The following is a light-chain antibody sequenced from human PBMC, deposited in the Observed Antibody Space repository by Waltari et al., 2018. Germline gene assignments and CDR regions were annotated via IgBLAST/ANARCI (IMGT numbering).Light chain of an antibody. J-gene: IGLJ1*01. Sequence: QSALTQPRSVSGSPGQSVTISCTGTKSDVAGYNYVSWYQHHPGKAPKFIIYDVNKRPSGVPDRFSGAKSGNTASLTISGLQADDEADYFCCSYAGAYRVFGTGTKVTVL. CDR1: KSDVAGYNY. CDR3: CSYAGAYRV. CDR2: DVN. V-gene: IGLV2-11*01.